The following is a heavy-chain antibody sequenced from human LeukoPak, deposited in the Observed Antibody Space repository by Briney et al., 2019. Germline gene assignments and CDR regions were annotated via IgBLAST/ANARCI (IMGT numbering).Heavy chain of an antibody. CDR2: IYSGGNT. J-gene: IGHJ4*02. D-gene: IGHD3-9*01. Sequence: PGGSLRLSCVASGLTVSSNYMSWVRQAPGKGLEWVSVIYSGGNTYYADSVKGRFTISRDNSKNTLYLQMNSLRAEDTAVYYCARSGALRYFDWLFFDYWGQGTLVTVSS. CDR1: GLTVSSNY. V-gene: IGHV3-53*01. CDR3: ARSGALRYFDWLFFDY.